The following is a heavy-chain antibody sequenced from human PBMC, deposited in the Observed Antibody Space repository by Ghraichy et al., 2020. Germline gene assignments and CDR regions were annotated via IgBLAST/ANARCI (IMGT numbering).Heavy chain of an antibody. V-gene: IGHV3-33*01. D-gene: IGHD2-2*01. CDR2: IWYDGSNK. J-gene: IGHJ4*02. CDR1: GFTFSSYG. CDR3: ARHDGKSLGYCSSTSCSPPDY. Sequence: GGSLRLSCAASGFTFSSYGMHWVRQAPGKGLEWVAVIWYDGSNKYYADSVKGRFTISRDNSKNTLYLQMNSLRAEDTAVYYCARHDGKSLGYCSSTSCSPPDYWGQGTLVTVSS.